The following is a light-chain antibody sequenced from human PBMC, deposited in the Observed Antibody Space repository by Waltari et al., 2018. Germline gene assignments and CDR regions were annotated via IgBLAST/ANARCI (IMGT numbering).Light chain of an antibody. CDR1: RYINNH. V-gene: IGKV1-33*01. Sequence: DIQMTQSPSSLSASVGDRCTITCQWIRYINNHLNWYQQKPVKAPKLLIYDASTLETGVPSRFSGSGSGTDFVFTISRLQPEDIATYYCQHYDGVPPWTFGQGTRVDFK. J-gene: IGKJ1*01. CDR2: DAS. CDR3: QHYDGVPPWT.